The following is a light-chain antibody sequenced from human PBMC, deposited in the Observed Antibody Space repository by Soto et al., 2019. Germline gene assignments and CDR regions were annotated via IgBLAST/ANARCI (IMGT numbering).Light chain of an antibody. Sequence: EIVMTQSPATLSVSPGERATLSCRASQNIYSNVAWYQQRPGQAPRLLIYRASTRATGIPARSSGSGSGTEFTLTISSLQSEDFTVYSCLQYHNLWAFGQGTKVDI. CDR2: RAS. CDR1: QNIYSN. CDR3: LQYHNLWA. J-gene: IGKJ1*01. V-gene: IGKV3-15*01.